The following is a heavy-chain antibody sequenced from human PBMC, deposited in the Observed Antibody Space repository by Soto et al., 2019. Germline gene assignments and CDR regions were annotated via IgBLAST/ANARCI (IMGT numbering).Heavy chain of an antibody. Sequence: SETLSLTCTVSGGSISSYYWSWIRQPPGKGLEWIGYIYYSGSTNYNPSLKSRVTISVDTSKNQFSLKLSSVTAADTAVYYCARESRRVLTGDDAFDIWGQGTMVTVSS. CDR2: IYYSGST. CDR1: GGSISSYY. CDR3: ARESRRVLTGDDAFDI. J-gene: IGHJ3*02. V-gene: IGHV4-59*01. D-gene: IGHD7-27*01.